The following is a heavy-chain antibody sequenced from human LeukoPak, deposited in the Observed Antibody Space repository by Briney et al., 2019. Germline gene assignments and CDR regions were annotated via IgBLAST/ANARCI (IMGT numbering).Heavy chain of an antibody. V-gene: IGHV3-30*18. D-gene: IGHD3-22*01. J-gene: IGHJ4*02. CDR3: AKNGDSSCYYSVDY. CDR2: ISYDGSNK. CDR1: GFTFSSYG. Sequence: PGRSLRLSCAASGFTFSSYGMHWVRQAPGKGLEWVAVISYDGSNKYYADSVKGRFTISRDNSKNTLYLQMNSLRAEDTAVYYCAKNGDSSCYYSVDYWGQGTLVTVSS.